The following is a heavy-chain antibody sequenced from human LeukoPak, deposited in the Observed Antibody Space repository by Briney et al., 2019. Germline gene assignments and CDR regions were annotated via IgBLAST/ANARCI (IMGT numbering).Heavy chain of an antibody. D-gene: IGHD3-10*01. J-gene: IGHJ6*04. CDR2: IYYSGST. Sequence: SETLSLTCTVSGGSVSSGSYYWSWIRQPPGRGLEWIGYIYYSGSTNYNPSLKSRVTISVDTSKNQFSLKLSSVTGADTAVYYWARGVRGVIIGGGYYYYYGMDVWGKGTTVTVSS. CDR1: GGSVSSGSYY. CDR3: ARGVRGVIIGGGYYYYYGMDV. V-gene: IGHV4-61*01.